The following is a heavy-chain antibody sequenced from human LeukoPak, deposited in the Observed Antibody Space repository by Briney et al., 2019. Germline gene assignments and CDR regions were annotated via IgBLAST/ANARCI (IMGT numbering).Heavy chain of an antibody. D-gene: IGHD3-16*01. J-gene: IGHJ5*02. CDR2: IYYSGST. CDR1: GGSISSSSYY. CDR3: ARVMITFGGVTDP. Sequence: PSETLSLTCTVSGGSISSSSYYWGWIRQPPGKGLEWIGSIYYSGSTYCNPSLKSRVTISVDTSKNQFSLKLSSVTAADTAVYYCARVMITFGGVTDPWGQGTLVTVSS. V-gene: IGHV4-39*07.